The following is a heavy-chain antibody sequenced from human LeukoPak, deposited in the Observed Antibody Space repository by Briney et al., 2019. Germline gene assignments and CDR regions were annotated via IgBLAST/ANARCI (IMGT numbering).Heavy chain of an antibody. CDR1: GGSISSYY. Sequence: SETLSLTCTVSGGSISSYYWSWIRQLPGKGLEWIGYIYYSGSTNYNPSLKSRVTISVDTSKNQFSLKLSSVTAADTAVYYCASLRFLHSFDYWGQGTLVTVSS. D-gene: IGHD3-3*01. CDR2: IYYSGST. V-gene: IGHV4-59*08. J-gene: IGHJ4*02. CDR3: ASLRFLHSFDY.